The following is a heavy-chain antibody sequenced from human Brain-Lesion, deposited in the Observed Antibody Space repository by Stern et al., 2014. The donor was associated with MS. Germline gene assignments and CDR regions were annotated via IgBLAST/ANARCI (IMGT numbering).Heavy chain of an antibody. CDR1: GFSLSPPGVG. V-gene: IGHV2-70*01. D-gene: IGHD5-12*01. J-gene: IGHJ4*02. CDR3: ARMRYSGDYFIDY. Sequence: QVTLRESGPALVKPTQSLTLTCTFSGFSLSPPGVGVTWIRQPRGKALAWLALVDWDDEKYYSTSLKTRLSIFKDTSKNQVVLTMTNMDPVDTATYYCARMRYSGDYFIDYWGQGTLVTVSS. CDR2: VDWDDEK.